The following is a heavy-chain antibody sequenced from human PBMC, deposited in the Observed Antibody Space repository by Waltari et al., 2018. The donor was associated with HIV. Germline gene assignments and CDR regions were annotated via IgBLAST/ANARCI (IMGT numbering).Heavy chain of an antibody. CDR1: GFTVSNNY. CDR2: IYSGGNT. D-gene: IGHD3-3*01. CDR3: AKTKLRHGGGYHGMDV. V-gene: IGHV3-66*01. Sequence: GGSLRLSCAASGFTVSNNYMNWVRQAPGKGLEWVSIIYSGGNTYFADSVKGRFTISRDNSKNTLYLQMNGLRAEDTAVYYCAKTKLRHGGGYHGMDVWGQGTTVTVSS. J-gene: IGHJ6*02.